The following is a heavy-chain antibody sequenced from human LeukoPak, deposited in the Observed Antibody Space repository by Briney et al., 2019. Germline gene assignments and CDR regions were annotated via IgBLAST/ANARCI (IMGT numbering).Heavy chain of an antibody. D-gene: IGHD3-10*01. CDR1: GFTVSSNY. CDR2: IYSGGST. J-gene: IGHJ4*02. Sequence: GGSLRLSCAASGFTVSSNYMSWVRQAPGKGLEWVSVIYSGGSTYYADSVKGRFTISRDNSKNTLYLQMNSLRAEDTAVYYCAKDEGFGELLSLFDYWGQGTLVTVSS. V-gene: IGHV3-66*01. CDR3: AKDEGFGELLSLFDY.